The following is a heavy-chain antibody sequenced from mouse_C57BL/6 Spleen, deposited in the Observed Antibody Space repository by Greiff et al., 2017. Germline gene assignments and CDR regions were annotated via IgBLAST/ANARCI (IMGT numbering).Heavy chain of an antibody. D-gene: IGHD1-1*01. V-gene: IGHV1-19*01. CDR2: INPYNGGT. CDR1: GYTFTDYY. CDR3: AREFPKTYSGSGGNYFDY. Sequence: EVQLQQSGPVLVKPGASVKMSCKASGYTFTDYYMNWVKQSHGKSLEWIGVINPYNGGTSYNQKFKGKATLTVDKSSSTAYMELNSLTSEDSAVYYCAREFPKTYSGSGGNYFDYWGQGTTLTVSS. J-gene: IGHJ2*01.